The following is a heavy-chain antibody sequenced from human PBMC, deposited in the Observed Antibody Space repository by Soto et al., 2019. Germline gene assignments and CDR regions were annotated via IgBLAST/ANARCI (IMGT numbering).Heavy chain of an antibody. D-gene: IGHD3-22*01. V-gene: IGHV1-46*01. CDR2: INPSGGST. CDR3: AREGIYYYDSSGYYVEVSCFEP. J-gene: IGHJ5*02. CDR1: GYTFTSYY. Sequence: ASVKVSCKASGYTFTSYYMHWVRQAPGQGLEWMGIINPSGGSTSYAQKFQGRVTMTRDTSTSTVYMELSSLRSEDTAVYYCAREGIYYYDSSGYYVEVSCFEPWGQGTLVTVSS.